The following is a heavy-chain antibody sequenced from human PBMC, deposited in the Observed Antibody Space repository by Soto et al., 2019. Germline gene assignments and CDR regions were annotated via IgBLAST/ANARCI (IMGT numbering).Heavy chain of an antibody. V-gene: IGHV4-34*01. Sequence: SETLSLTCAVYGGSFSGYYWSWIRQPPGKGLEWIGEINHSGSTNYNPSLKSRVTISVDTSKNQFSLKLSSVTAADTAVYYCARRGGHYDSSGYYGWVGYWGQGTLVTVSS. CDR2: INHSGST. D-gene: IGHD3-22*01. J-gene: IGHJ4*02. CDR1: GGSFSGYY. CDR3: ARRGGHYDSSGYYGWVGY.